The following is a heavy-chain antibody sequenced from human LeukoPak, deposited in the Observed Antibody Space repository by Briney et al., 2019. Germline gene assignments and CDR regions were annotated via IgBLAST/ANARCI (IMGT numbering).Heavy chain of an antibody. D-gene: IGHD3-3*01. CDR2: ISYDGSNK. CDR3: ARDFRPSSTIDFWSGYYYYYGMDV. J-gene: IGHJ6*02. CDR1: GFTFSSYA. V-gene: IGHV3-30-3*01. Sequence: LSGGSLRLSCAASGFTFSSYAMHWVRQAPGKGLEWVAVISYDGSNKYYADSVKGRFTISRDNSKNTLYLQMNSLRAEDTAVYYCARDFRPSSTIDFWSGYYYYYGMDVWGQGTTVTVSS.